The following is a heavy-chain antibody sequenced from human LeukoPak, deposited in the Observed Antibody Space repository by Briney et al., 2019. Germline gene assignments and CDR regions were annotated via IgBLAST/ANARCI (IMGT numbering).Heavy chain of an antibody. CDR1: GGSISSGNYY. Sequence: PSQTLSLTCTVSGGSISSGNYYWSWIRQPAGKGLEWIGRIYASGSTNYNPSLKSRVTISVDTSKNQFSLKLSSVTAADTAVYYCARNSITIFGLVPDYWGQGTLVTVSS. CDR3: ARNSITIFGLVPDY. CDR2: IYASGST. J-gene: IGHJ4*02. V-gene: IGHV4-61*02. D-gene: IGHD3/OR15-3a*01.